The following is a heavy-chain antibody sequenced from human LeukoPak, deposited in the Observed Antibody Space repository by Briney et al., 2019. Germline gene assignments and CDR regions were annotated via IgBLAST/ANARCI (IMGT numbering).Heavy chain of an antibody. CDR3: ARFGTYNWNYFFDY. V-gene: IGHV4-39*07. Sequence: SETLSLTCTVSGGSISSSSYYWGWIRQPPGKGLEWIGSIYYSGSTNYNPSLKSRVTISVDTSKNQFSLKLSSVTAADTAVYYCARFGTYNWNYFFDYWGQGTLVTVSS. CDR2: IYYSGST. CDR1: GGSISSSSYY. D-gene: IGHD1-7*01. J-gene: IGHJ4*02.